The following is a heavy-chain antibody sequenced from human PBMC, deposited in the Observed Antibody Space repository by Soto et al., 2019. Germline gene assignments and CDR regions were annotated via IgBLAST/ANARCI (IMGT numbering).Heavy chain of an antibody. J-gene: IGHJ3*02. Sequence: QVQLVQSGAEVRKPGASVKVSCKASGYTFTDYDMHWVRQAPGQGLEWMGWIIPKSGGANYLQKFRGRLNRTRDTATNTAYLELNRLTSDDTAVYYCARSREEEWPDALDTWGQGTMVTVSS. CDR3: ARSREEEWPDALDT. D-gene: IGHD2-8*01. V-gene: IGHV1-2*02. CDR1: GYTFTDYD. CDR2: IIPKSGGA.